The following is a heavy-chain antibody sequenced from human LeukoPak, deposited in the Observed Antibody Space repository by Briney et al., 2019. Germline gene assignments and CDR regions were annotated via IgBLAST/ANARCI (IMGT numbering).Heavy chain of an antibody. CDR3: AQDQPRGYAAGISLYYFDY. CDR1: GFTFSSYG. CDR2: IRYDGSNK. J-gene: IGHJ4*02. Sequence: GGSVRLSCAASGFTFSSYGMHWVRQAPGKGLEWVAFIRYDGSNKYYADSVKGRFTISRDNSKNTLYLQMNSLRAEDTAVYYCAQDQPRGYAAGISLYYFDYWGQGTLVTVSS. D-gene: IGHD5-18*01. V-gene: IGHV3-30*02.